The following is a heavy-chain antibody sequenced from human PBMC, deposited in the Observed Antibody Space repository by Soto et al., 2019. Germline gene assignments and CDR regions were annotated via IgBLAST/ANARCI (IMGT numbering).Heavy chain of an antibody. V-gene: IGHV3-23*01. CDR3: AKAACSSTSCYDLALYGMDV. J-gene: IGHJ6*02. D-gene: IGHD2-2*01. CDR1: GFTFSSYA. Sequence: EVQLLESAGGLVQPGGSLRLSCAASGFTFSSYAMSWVRQAPGKGLEWVSAISGSGGSTYYADSVKGRFTISRDNSKNTLYLQMNSLRAEDTAVYHCAKAACSSTSCYDLALYGMDVWGQGTTVTVSS. CDR2: ISGSGGST.